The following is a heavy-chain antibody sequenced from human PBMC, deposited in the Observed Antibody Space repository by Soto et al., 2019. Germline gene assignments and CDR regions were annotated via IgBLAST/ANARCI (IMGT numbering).Heavy chain of an antibody. CDR2: ISWNSGSI. V-gene: IGHV3-9*01. CDR1: GFTFDDYA. CDR3: AKDKEYSSSSGLDY. Sequence: ESGGGLVQPGRSLRLSCAASGFTFDDYAMHWVRQAPGKGLEWVSGISWNSGSIGYADSVKGRFTISRDNAKNSLYLQMNSLRAEDTALYYCAKDKEYSSSSGLDYWGQGTLVTVSS. D-gene: IGHD6-6*01. J-gene: IGHJ4*02.